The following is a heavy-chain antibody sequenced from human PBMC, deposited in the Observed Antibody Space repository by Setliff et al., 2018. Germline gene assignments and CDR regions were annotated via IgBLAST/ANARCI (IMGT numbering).Heavy chain of an antibody. J-gene: IGHJ3*02. CDR3: ARGDAFDI. V-gene: IGHV3-48*03. CDR1: GFTFSSYE. Sequence: GGSLRLSCAASGFTFSSYEMNWVRQAPGKGLEWVSYISSSGSTTYYADSVKGRFTVSRDNAKNSLYLQMNSLRAEDTAVYYCARGDAFDIWGQGTMVTVSS. CDR2: ISSSGSTT.